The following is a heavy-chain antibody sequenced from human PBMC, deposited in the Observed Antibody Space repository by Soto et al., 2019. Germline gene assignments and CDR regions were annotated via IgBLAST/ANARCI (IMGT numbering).Heavy chain of an antibody. CDR2: IYYSGST. Sequence: SETLSLTCTVSGGSISSGGYYWSWIRQHPGKGLEWIGYIYYSGSTYYNPSLKSRVTISVDTSKNQFSLKLSSVTAADTAVYYCARDLYTYMDVWGQGTTVTVSS. CDR3: ARDLYTYMDV. CDR1: GGSISSGGYY. V-gene: IGHV4-31*03. J-gene: IGHJ6*02. D-gene: IGHD2-2*02.